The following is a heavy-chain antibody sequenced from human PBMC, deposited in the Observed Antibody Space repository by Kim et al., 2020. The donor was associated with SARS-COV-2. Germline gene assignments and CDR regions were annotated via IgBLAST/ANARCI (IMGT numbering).Heavy chain of an antibody. CDR2: ISAYNGNT. CDR3: ARDEGLVPAAILAGWDWGDYYYYMDV. CDR1: GYTFTSYG. V-gene: IGHV1-18*01. D-gene: IGHD2-2*02. J-gene: IGHJ6*03. Sequence: ASVKVSCKASGYTFTSYGISWVRQAPGQGLEWMGWISAYNGNTNYAQKLQGRVTMTTDTSTSTAYMELRSLRSDDTAVYYCARDEGLVPAAILAGWDWGDYYYYMDVWGKGTTVTVSS.